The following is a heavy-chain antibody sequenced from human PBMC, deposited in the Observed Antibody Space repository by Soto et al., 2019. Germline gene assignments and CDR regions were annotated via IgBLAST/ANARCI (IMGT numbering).Heavy chain of an antibody. CDR3: ARDRSSSRPTSFFDY. D-gene: IGHD6-13*01. Sequence: GGSLRLSCAASGFPFSDYYMNWIRQAPGKGLEWLSYISPSGTTIYYAASLRGRFTISRDNAKRSLYLQMSSLRAEDTAVYYCARDRSSSRPTSFFDYWGQGTLVTVSS. V-gene: IGHV3-11*01. J-gene: IGHJ4*02. CDR2: ISPSGTTI. CDR1: GFPFSDYY.